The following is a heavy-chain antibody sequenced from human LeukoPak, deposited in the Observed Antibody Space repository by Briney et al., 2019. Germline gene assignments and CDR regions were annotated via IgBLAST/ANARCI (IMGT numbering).Heavy chain of an antibody. CDR2: INPNSGGT. D-gene: IGHD7-27*01. CDR1: GYTFTGYY. Sequence: ASVKVSCKASGYTFTGYYMHWVRQAPGQGLEWMGWINPNSGGTNYAQEFQGRVTMTRDTSISTAYMELSRLRSDDTAVYYCAREAGDDAFDIWGQGTMVTVSS. CDR3: AREAGDDAFDI. V-gene: IGHV1-2*02. J-gene: IGHJ3*02.